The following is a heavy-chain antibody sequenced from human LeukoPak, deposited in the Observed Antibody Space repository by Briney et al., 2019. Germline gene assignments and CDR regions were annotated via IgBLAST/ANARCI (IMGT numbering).Heavy chain of an antibody. J-gene: IGHJ3*02. Sequence: ASVKVSCKASGYTFTSYGISWVRQAPGQGLEGMGWISAYNGNTNYAQKLQGRVTMTTDTSTSTAYMELRSLRSDDTAVYYCARVYDSSGYYPHAFDIWGQGTMVTVSS. D-gene: IGHD3-22*01. CDR2: ISAYNGNT. CDR1: GYTFTSYG. V-gene: IGHV1-18*01. CDR3: ARVYDSSGYYPHAFDI.